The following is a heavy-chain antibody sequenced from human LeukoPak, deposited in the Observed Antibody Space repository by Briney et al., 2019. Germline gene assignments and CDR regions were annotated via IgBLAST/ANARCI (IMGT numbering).Heavy chain of an antibody. V-gene: IGHV3-23*01. D-gene: IGHD6-13*01. CDR1: GFTFSSYP. J-gene: IGHJ4*02. CDR3: AKPPGSGSSWYFFDY. CDR2: SGSGDNT. Sequence: PGGSLRLSCAASGFTFSSYPMSWVRQAPGKGLEWVSTSGSGDNTYYADSVKGRFTISRDNSKNTLYLQMNSLRAEDTAVYYCAKPPGSGSSWYFFDYWGQGTLVTVSS.